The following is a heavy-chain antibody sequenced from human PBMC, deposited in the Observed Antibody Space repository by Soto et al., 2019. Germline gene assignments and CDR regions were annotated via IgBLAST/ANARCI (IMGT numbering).Heavy chain of an antibody. D-gene: IGHD3-10*01. J-gene: IGHJ4*02. Sequence: GGSLRLSCAASGFTFSGSAMHWVRQASGKGLEWVGRIRSKANSYATAYAASVKGRFTISRDDSKNTAYLQMNSLKTEDTAVYYCTGDLGDGSGSYYRRPANDYWGQGTLVTVSS. V-gene: IGHV3-73*01. CDR1: GFTFSGSA. CDR2: IRSKANSYAT. CDR3: TGDLGDGSGSYYRRPANDY.